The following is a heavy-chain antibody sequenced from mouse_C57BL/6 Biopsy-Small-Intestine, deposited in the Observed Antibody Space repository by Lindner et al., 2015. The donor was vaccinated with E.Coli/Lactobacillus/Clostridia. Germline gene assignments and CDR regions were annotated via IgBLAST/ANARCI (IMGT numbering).Heavy chain of an antibody. D-gene: IGHD2-13*01. CDR3: ARDRARGWYGDHFDY. CDR2: INPNSGGT. J-gene: IGHJ4*01. V-gene: IGHV1-53*01. CDR1: GYTFTGYY. Sequence: SVKVSCKASGYTFTGYYMHWVRQAPGQGLEWMGRINPNSGGTNYAQKFQGRVTMTRDTSISTAYMELSRLRSDDTAVYYCARDRARGWYGDHFDYWGQGTLVTVSS.